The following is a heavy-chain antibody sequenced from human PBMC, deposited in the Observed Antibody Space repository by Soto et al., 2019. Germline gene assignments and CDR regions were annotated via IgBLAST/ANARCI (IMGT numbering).Heavy chain of an antibody. D-gene: IGHD2-15*01. CDR2: INSDWSST. CDR1: GFTFSSYW. V-gene: IGHV3-74*01. J-gene: IGHJ6*02. Sequence: PGASLRLSCAASGFTFSSYWMHWVRQAPGKGLVWVSRINSDWSSTSYADSVKGRLTISRDNSKNTLYLQMNSPRAEDTAVYYCVRGYCSGGRCLRMDVWGQGTTVTVSS. CDR3: VRGYCSGGRCLRMDV.